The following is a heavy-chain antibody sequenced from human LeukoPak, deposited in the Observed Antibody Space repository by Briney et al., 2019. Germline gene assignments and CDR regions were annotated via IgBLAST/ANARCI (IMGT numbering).Heavy chain of an antibody. CDR3: ARKGLEIVVGYYYYGMDV. D-gene: IGHD2-2*01. CDR1: GFTFSSYA. CDR2: ISYDGSNK. V-gene: IGHV3-30-3*01. Sequence: GGSLRLSCAASGFTFSSYAMHWVRQAPGKGLEWVAVISYDGSNKYYADSVKGRFTISRDNSKNTLYLQMNSLRAEDTAVYYCARKGLEIVVGYYYYGMDVWGQGTTVTVSS. J-gene: IGHJ6*02.